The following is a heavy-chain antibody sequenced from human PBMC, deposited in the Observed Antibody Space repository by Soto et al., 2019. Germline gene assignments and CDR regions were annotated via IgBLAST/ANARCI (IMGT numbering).Heavy chain of an antibody. Sequence: ASVKVSCKGSGITFSTYAIHWVRQAPGQGLEWMGWINAGNGNTRYSQKFQGRVTLTRDTSASTTYMDLSSLRSEDTAIYYCARAISGYVTWGQGTLVTVSS. CDR3: ARAISGYVT. V-gene: IGHV1-3*01. CDR1: GITFSTYA. CDR2: INAGNGNT. D-gene: IGHD5-12*01. J-gene: IGHJ4*02.